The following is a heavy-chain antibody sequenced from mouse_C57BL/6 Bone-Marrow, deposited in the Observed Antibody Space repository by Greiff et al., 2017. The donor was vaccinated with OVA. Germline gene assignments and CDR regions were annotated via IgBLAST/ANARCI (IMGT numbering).Heavy chain of an antibody. CDR2: ISSGGSYT. V-gene: IGHV5-6*02. CDR1: GFTFSSYG. CDR3: ARRGLRRDWYFDV. D-gene: IGHD2-4*01. Sequence: DVMLVESGGDLVKPGGSLKLSCAASGFTFSSYGMSWVRQTPDKRLEWVATISSGGSYTYYPDSVKGRFTISRDNAKNTLYLQMSSLKSEDTAMYYCARRGLRRDWYFDVWGTGTTVTVSS. J-gene: IGHJ1*03.